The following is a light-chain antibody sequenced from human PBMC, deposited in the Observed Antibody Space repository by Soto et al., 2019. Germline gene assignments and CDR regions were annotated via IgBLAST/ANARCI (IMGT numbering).Light chain of an antibody. V-gene: IGLV2-23*01. CDR2: EGT. CDR3: CAYAGSSYYV. CDR1: SSDVGYYNL. Sequence: QSALTQPASVSGSLGQSITISCTGTSSDVGYYNLVSWYQHHPGKAPKFILYEGTKRPSGISSRFSGSKSGNTASLTISGLQNEDEAYYYCCAYAGSSYYVFGSGTKLTVL. J-gene: IGLJ1*01.